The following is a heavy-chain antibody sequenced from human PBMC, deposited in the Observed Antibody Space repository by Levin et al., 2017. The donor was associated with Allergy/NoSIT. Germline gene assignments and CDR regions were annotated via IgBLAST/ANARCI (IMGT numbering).Heavy chain of an antibody. Sequence: PSETLSLTCTVSGGSISSGGYYWSWIRQHPGKGLEWIGYIYYSGSTYYNPSLKSRVTISVDTSKNQFSLKLSSVTAADTAVYYCARSSPPGDYVEYFDLWGRGTLVTVSS. CDR3: ARSSPPGDYVEYFDL. CDR2: IYYSGST. D-gene: IGHD4-17*01. J-gene: IGHJ2*01. V-gene: IGHV4-31*03. CDR1: GGSISSGGYY.